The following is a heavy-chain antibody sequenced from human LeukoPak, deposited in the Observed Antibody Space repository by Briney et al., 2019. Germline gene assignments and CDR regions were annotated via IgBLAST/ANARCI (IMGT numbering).Heavy chain of an antibody. CDR3: ARVRNLRGDY. Sequence: GGSLRLSCAASGFTFSSYSMNWVRQAPGKGLEWVSYISSGSSTIYYADSVKGRFTISRDNAKNSLYLQMNSLRADDTAVYYCARVRNLRGDYWGQGTLVTVSS. D-gene: IGHD4-17*01. J-gene: IGHJ4*02. CDR1: GFTFSSYS. CDR2: ISSGSSTI. V-gene: IGHV3-48*01.